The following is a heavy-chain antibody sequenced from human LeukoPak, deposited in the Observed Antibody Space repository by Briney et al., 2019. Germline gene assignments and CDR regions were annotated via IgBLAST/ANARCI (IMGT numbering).Heavy chain of an antibody. Sequence: EASVKVSCKASGGTFSSYAISWVRQAPGQGLEWMGRIIPILGIANYAQKFQGRVTITADKSTSAAYMELSSLRSEDTAVYYCAREEFGESPTGSGLYWGQGTLVTVSS. D-gene: IGHD3-10*01. CDR3: AREEFGESPTGSGLY. J-gene: IGHJ4*02. CDR1: GGTFSSYA. CDR2: IIPILGIA. V-gene: IGHV1-69*04.